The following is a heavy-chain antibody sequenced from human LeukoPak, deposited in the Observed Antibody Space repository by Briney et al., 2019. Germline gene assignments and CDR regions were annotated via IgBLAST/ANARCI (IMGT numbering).Heavy chain of an antibody. CDR2: ISSSSSYI. V-gene: IGHV3-21*01. Sequence: GGSLRLSCAASGFTFSSYSMNWVRQAPGEGLEWVSSISSSSSYIYYADSVKGRFTISRDNAKNSLYLRMNSLRAEDTAVYYCARDRGRPAANDAFDIWGQGTMVTVSS. CDR3: ARDRGRPAANDAFDI. CDR1: GFTFSSYS. J-gene: IGHJ3*02. D-gene: IGHD2-2*01.